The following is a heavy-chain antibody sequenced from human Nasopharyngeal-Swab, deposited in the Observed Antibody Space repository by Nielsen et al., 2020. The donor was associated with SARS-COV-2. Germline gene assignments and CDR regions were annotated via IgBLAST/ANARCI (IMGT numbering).Heavy chain of an antibody. J-gene: IGHJ4*02. CDR1: GFTFSSYA. D-gene: IGHD6-13*01. CDR2: ISGSGGST. Sequence: GGSLRLSCAASGFTFSSYAMSWARQAPGKGLEWVSAISGSGGSTYYADSVKGRFTITRDNSKNTLYLQMNSLRAEDPAVYYFAKSPRIAAAGTFWGQGTLVTVSS. CDR3: AKSPRIAAAGTF. V-gene: IGHV3-23*01.